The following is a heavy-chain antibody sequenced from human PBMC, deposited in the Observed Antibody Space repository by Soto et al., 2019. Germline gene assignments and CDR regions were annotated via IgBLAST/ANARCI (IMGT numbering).Heavy chain of an antibody. Sequence: SETLSLTCTVSGGSISSYYWSWIRQPPGKGLEWIGYIYYSGNTNYNPSLKSRVTISVDTSKNQFSLKLSSVTAADTAVYYCARGRWVAKSDYYYYYMDVWGKGTTVTVSS. CDR2: IYYSGNT. V-gene: IGHV4-59*01. D-gene: IGHD1-26*01. CDR1: GGSISSYY. CDR3: ARGRWVAKSDYYYYYMDV. J-gene: IGHJ6*03.